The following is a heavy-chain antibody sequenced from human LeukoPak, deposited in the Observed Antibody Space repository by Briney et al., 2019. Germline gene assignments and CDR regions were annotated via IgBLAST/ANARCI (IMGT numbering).Heavy chain of an antibody. CDR2: FYYGGTT. D-gene: IGHD4-11*01. J-gene: IGHJ6*03. V-gene: IGHV4-39*07. CDR3: ARVRTVTTYYMDV. Sequence: SETLSLTCTVSGGSLGPCYYWGWIRQPPGKGLEWIGTFYYGGTTFYSPSLKSRVTISGDTSKDQFSLKLSSVTAADTAVYYCARVRTVTTYYMDVWGKGTTVTVSS. CDR1: GGSLGPCYY.